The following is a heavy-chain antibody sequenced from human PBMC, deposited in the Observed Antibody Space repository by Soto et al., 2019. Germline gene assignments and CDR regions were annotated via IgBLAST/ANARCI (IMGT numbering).Heavy chain of an antibody. CDR1: GGSISSGGYS. D-gene: IGHD1-1*01. CDR3: ARGNWNDAKHWFDP. Sequence: SETLSLTCAVSGGSISSGGYSWSWIRQPPGKGLEWIGYIYHSGSTYYHPSLKSRVTISVDRSKNQFSLKLSSVTAADTAVYYCARGNWNDAKHWFDPWGQGTLVTVSS. J-gene: IGHJ5*02. CDR2: IYHSGST. V-gene: IGHV4-30-2*01.